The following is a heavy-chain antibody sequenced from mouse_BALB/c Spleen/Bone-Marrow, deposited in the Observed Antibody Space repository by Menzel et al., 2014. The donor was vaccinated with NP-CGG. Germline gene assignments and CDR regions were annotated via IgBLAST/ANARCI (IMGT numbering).Heavy chain of an antibody. V-gene: IGHV5-17*02. Sequence: EVKLVESGGGLVQPGGPRKLSCAASGFTFSSFGMHWVRQAPEKGLEWVAYISSGSSTIYYADTVKGRFTISRDNPKNTLFLQMTSLRSEDTAMYYCARGGNYAWFAYWGQGTLVTVSA. CDR2: ISSGSSTI. D-gene: IGHD2-1*01. CDR3: ARGGNYAWFAY. CDR1: GFTFSSFG. J-gene: IGHJ3*01.